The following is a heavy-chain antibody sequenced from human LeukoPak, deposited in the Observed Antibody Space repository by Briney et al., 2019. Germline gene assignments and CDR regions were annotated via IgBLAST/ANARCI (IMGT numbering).Heavy chain of an antibody. CDR3: ARGFYSSGLGLFYFDY. CDR1: GGSISSSSYY. Sequence: SETLSLTCTVSGGSISSSSYYWGWIRQPPGKGLEYIGRIYNSGSTNYNPSLKSRVTISVDTPKNQFSLKLSSVTAADTAVYYCARGFYSSGLGLFYFDYWGQGTLITVSS. D-gene: IGHD6-19*01. CDR2: IYNSGST. J-gene: IGHJ4*02. V-gene: IGHV4-61*05.